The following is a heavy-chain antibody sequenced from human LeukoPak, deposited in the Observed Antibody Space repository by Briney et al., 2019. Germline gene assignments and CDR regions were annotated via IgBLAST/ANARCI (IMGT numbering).Heavy chain of an antibody. J-gene: IGHJ4*02. CDR1: GFIFSSYA. V-gene: IGHV3-23*01. CDR3: ARQVGPDY. CDR2: ISGSGGST. Sequence: GGSLRLSCVASGFIFSSYAMIWVRQVPGKGLEWVSAISGSGGSTYYADSVKGRFTISRDNYKNTLYLQMNSLRVGDTAVYYCARQVGPDYWGQGTLVTVSS.